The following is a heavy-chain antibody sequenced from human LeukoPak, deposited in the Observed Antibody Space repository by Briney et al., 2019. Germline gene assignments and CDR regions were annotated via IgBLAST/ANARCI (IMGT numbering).Heavy chain of an antibody. J-gene: IGHJ4*02. CDR3: AKSGSYSMGFDY. CDR2: IIPILGIA. CDR1: GGTFSSYA. D-gene: IGHD1-26*01. V-gene: IGHV1-69*04. Sequence: GASVRVSCKASGGTFSSYAISWVRQARGQGLEWMGRIIPILGIANYAQKFQGRVTITADKSTSTAYMELSSLRSEDTAVYYCAKSGSYSMGFDYWGQGTLVTVSS.